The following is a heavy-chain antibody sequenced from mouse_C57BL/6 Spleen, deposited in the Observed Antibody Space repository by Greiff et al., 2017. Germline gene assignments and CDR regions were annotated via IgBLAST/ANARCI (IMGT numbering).Heavy chain of an antibody. V-gene: IGHV5-17*01. CDR2: ISSGSSTI. CDR3: ARYYSNLYFDV. D-gene: IGHD2-5*01. CDR1: GFTFSDYG. Sequence: EVMLVESGGGLVKPGGSLKLSCAASGFTFSDYGMHWVRQAPEKGLEWVAYISSGSSTIYYADTVKGRFTISRDNAKNTLFLQMTILRSEDTAMYYCARYYSNLYFDVWGTGTTVTVSS. J-gene: IGHJ1*03.